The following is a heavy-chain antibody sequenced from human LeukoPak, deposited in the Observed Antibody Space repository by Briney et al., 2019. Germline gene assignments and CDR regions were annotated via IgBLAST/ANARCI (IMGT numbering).Heavy chain of an antibody. CDR3: AKDTDGAAAGTTWGH. V-gene: IGHV3-30*02. CDR2: IQNDEIDK. CDR1: GFTFTTYG. Sequence: GGSLRLSCAASGFTFTTYGMHWVRQAPGKGLEWVAFIQNDEIDKFYADSVKGRFTISRDNAKNSLYLQMNSLRAEDTALYYCAKDTDGAAAGTTWGHWGQGTLVTVSS. D-gene: IGHD6-13*01. J-gene: IGHJ4*02.